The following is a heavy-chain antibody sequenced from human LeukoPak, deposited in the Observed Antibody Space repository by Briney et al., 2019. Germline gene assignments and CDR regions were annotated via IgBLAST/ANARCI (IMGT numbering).Heavy chain of an antibody. J-gene: IGHJ4*02. CDR3: ARGYCSSSSCYARFLDY. CDR2: IKHSGST. Sequence: PSETLSLTCAVYGGSFSGYYWSWIRQPPGKGLEWIGEIKHSGSTNYNPSLKSRVTISVDTSKNQFSLKLSSVTAADTAVYFCARGYCSSSSCYARFLDYWGQGTLVTVSS. V-gene: IGHV4-34*01. D-gene: IGHD2-2*01. CDR1: GGSFSGYY.